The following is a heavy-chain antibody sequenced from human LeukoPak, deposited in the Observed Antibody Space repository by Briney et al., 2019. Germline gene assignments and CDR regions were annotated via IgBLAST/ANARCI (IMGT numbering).Heavy chain of an antibody. CDR2: IYYSGST. J-gene: IGHJ4*02. CDR1: GGSISSYY. Sequence: SETLSLTCTVSGGSISSYYWSWIRQPPGKGLEWIGYIYYSGSTNYNPSLKSRVTISVDTSKNQFSLKLGSVTAADTAVYYCARSGYNWNYYFDYWGQGTLVTVSS. CDR3: ARSGYNWNYYFDY. V-gene: IGHV4-59*08. D-gene: IGHD1-20*01.